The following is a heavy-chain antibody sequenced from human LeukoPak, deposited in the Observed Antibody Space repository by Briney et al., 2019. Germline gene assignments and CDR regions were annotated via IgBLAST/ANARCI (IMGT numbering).Heavy chain of an antibody. CDR3: ARGTWAVVITDYYYYMDV. V-gene: IGHV3-21*01. J-gene: IGHJ6*03. D-gene: IGHD3-22*01. CDR1: GFTFSSYR. CDR2: ISSSSSYI. Sequence: GGSLRLSCAASGFTFSSYRMNWVRQAPGKGLEWVSPISSSSSYIYYADSVKGRFTISRDNAKNSLYLQMNSLRAEDTAVYYCARGTWAVVITDYYYYMDVWGKGTTVTVSS.